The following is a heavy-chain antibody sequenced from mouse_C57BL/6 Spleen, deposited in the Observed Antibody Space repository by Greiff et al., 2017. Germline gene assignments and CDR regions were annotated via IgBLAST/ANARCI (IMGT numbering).Heavy chain of an antibody. CDR2: IYPGSGNT. CDR3: ARKDYYGRDYAMDY. V-gene: IGHV1-76*01. Sequence: QVQLQQSGAELVRPGASVKLSCKASGYTFTDYYINWVKQRPGQGLEWIARIYPGSGNTYYNEKFKGKATLTAEKSSSTAYMQLSSLTSEDSAVYFCARKDYYGRDYAMDYWGQGTSVTVSS. D-gene: IGHD1-1*01. CDR1: GYTFTDYY. J-gene: IGHJ4*01.